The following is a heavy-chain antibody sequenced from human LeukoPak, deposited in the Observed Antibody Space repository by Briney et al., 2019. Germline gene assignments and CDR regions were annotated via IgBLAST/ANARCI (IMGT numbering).Heavy chain of an antibody. Sequence: GGSLRLSCAASGFSFSSYWMSWVRQAPGKGPEWVANINRETSETYYVDSVRGRFTISRDNAERSLHLQMNSLRVDDTAVYYCAREVDRAFGYWGQGTLVTVSS. CDR3: AREVDRAFGY. CDR1: GFSFSSYW. J-gene: IGHJ4*02. D-gene: IGHD2-15*01. V-gene: IGHV3-7*01. CDR2: INRETSET.